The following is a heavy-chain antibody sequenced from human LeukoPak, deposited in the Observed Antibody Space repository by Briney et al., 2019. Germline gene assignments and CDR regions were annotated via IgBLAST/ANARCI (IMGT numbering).Heavy chain of an antibody. CDR3: ARHRLCPLRYFDWLCRGIFDY. D-gene: IGHD3-9*01. CDR1: GGSISTSSYY. Sequence: SETLSLTCTVSGGSISTSSYYWGWVRQPPGKGLEWIGNIFYSGSTYYSPSLKSRVTISLDTSRNQFSLKLSSVTAADTAVYYCARHRLCPLRYFDWLCRGIFDYWGQGTLVTVSS. V-gene: IGHV4-39*01. J-gene: IGHJ4*02. CDR2: IFYSGST.